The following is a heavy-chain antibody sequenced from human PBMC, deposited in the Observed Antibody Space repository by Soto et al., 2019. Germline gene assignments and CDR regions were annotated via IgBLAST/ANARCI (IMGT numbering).Heavy chain of an antibody. CDR3: AREDSIIIPAVSDF. CDR2: VSKSDYT. J-gene: IGHJ4*02. D-gene: IGHD2-2*01. CDR1: GFYFNNYG. Sequence: GGSLRLSCAVSGFYFNNYGINWVRQPPGRGLEWVSSVSKSDYTYYSDSVRGRFTISRDNAKNSVSLQMNSLRAEDTAVYYCAREDSIIIPAVSDFWGQGTLVTVSS. V-gene: IGHV3-21*01.